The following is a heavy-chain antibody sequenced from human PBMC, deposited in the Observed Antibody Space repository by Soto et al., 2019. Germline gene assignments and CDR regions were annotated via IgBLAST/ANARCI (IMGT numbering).Heavy chain of an antibody. J-gene: IGHJ4*02. CDR3: AAVPVLRFLKWLPAYFDY. Sequence: ASVKVSCKTSGFMFTSSAVQWVRQACGQRLEWIGWLVVGSGNTHYAQHFQERVTLTRDMSTGTAYMELSSLRSEDTTVYYCAAVPVLRFLKWLPAYFDYWGQGTLVTVSS. CDR1: GFMFTSSA. V-gene: IGHV1-58*01. D-gene: IGHD3-3*01. CDR2: LVVGSGNT.